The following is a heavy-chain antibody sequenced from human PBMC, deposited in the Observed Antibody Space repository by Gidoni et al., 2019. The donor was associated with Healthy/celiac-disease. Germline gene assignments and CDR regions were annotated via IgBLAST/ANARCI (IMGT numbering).Heavy chain of an antibody. Sequence: QAQLVLSGAEAKTPAASVKVSCKASGYTFTSYGISWVRPAPGQGLEWMGWISAYNGNTNYAQKLRGRVTMTTDTSTRTAYMELRSLRSDDTAVYYCARDLKQLVPRDAFDIWGQGTMVTVSS. J-gene: IGHJ3*02. D-gene: IGHD6-13*01. CDR3: ARDLKQLVPRDAFDI. CDR2: ISAYNGNT. V-gene: IGHV1-18*01. CDR1: GYTFTSYG.